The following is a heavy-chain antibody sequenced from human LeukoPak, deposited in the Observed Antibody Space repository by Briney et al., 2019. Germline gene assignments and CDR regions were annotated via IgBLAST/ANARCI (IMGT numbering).Heavy chain of an antibody. CDR2: IKSKTDGGTT. CDR1: GFTFSSYW. D-gene: IGHD3-10*01. Sequence: GGSLRLSCAASGFTFSSYWMSWVRQAPGKGLEWVGRIKSKTDGGTTDYAAPVKGRFTISRDDSKNTLYLQMNSLKTEDTAVYYCTTGFTMVRGVIITSGFFDYWGQGTLVTVSS. CDR3: TTGFTMVRGVIITSGFFDY. J-gene: IGHJ4*02. V-gene: IGHV3-15*01.